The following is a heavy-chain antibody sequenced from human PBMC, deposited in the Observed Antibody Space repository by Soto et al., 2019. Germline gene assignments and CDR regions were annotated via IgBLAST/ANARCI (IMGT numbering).Heavy chain of an antibody. CDR1: GFSFSTYG. J-gene: IGHJ6*02. CDR3: AKGSQEKVSLYFAMNV. CDR2: ISHDGSEK. V-gene: IGHV3-30*18. Sequence: QVQLVESGGGVVQPGRSLRLSCAASGFSFSTYGMHWVRQAPGKGLEWVAVISHDGSEKYYADSVKGRFTISRENSENTLYLRMDSLRCEDTVVFFCAKGSQEKVSLYFAMNVWGQGTMVTVSS. D-gene: IGHD3-10*01.